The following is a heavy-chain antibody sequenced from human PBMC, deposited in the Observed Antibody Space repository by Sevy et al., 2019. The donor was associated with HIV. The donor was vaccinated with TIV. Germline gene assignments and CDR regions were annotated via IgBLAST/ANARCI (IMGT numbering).Heavy chain of an antibody. V-gene: IGHV3-30*18. CDR2: ISHDGINE. CDR3: ANAYSGSYSHSYLYALDV. Sequence: GGSLRLSCIGSGFSFSYYGIHWVRQAPGKGLDWVALISHDGINEYYADSVKGRFTISRDTSKNTVYLEMNSLRNEDTAIYFCANAYSGSYSHSYLYALDVWGQGTPVTVSS. J-gene: IGHJ6*02. D-gene: IGHD1-26*01. CDR1: GFSFSYYG.